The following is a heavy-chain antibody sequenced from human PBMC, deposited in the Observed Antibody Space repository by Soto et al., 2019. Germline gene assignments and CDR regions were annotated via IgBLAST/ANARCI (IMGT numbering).Heavy chain of an antibody. CDR3: ASLAVAGVPDY. V-gene: IGHV4-59*01. Sequence: SETLSLTCTVSGGSISSYYWSWIRQPPGKGLEWIGYIYYSGSTNYNPSLKSRVTISVDTSKNQFSLKLSSVTAADTAVYYCASLAVAGVPDYWGQGTLVTVSS. D-gene: IGHD6-19*01. J-gene: IGHJ4*02. CDR1: GGSISSYY. CDR2: IYYSGST.